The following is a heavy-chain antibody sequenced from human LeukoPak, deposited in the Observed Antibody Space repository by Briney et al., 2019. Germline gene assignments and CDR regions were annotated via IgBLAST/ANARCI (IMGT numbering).Heavy chain of an antibody. CDR2: ISAYNGNT. J-gene: IGHJ5*02. D-gene: IGHD2-2*03. V-gene: IGHV1-18*01. Sequence: ASVKVSCKASGYTFTSYGISWVRQAPGQGLEWMGWISAYNGNTNYAQKLQGRVTMTTDTSTSTAYMELRSLRSDDTAVYYCARGYGYCSSTSCHNWFDPWGQGTLVTVSS. CDR3: ARGYGYCSSTSCHNWFDP. CDR1: GYTFTSYG.